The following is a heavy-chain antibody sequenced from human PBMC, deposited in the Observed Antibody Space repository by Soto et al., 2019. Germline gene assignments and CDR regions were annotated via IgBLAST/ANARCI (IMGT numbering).Heavy chain of an antibody. J-gene: IGHJ4*02. V-gene: IGHV3-23*01. CDR3: AKDFSPVWYRGIDF. Sequence: EVQLLESGGGLAQPGGSLRLSCIATGFTFRNYAMTWVRRAAGKGLEWVSAISDAGERTNYEGSVMGRFTVSRDNSKNTLYLQMNSLRAEDTAVYYCAKDFSPVWYRGIDFWGQGIPVTVSS. CDR2: ISDAGERT. D-gene: IGHD1-1*01. CDR1: GFTFRNYA.